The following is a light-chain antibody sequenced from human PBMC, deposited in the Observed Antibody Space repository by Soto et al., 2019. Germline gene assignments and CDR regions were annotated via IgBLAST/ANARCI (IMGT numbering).Light chain of an antibody. CDR1: SSDVGGYNY. CDR2: EVS. CDR3: SSYAGSNRV. J-gene: IGLJ1*01. V-gene: IGLV2-8*01. Sequence: QSALTQPPSASGSPGQSVTISCTGTSSDVGGYNYVSWYQQHPGKAPKLMIYEVSKRPSGVPDRCSDSKSGNTAALTGSGLQAEDEAEYYCSSYAGSNRVFGTGTKLTVL.